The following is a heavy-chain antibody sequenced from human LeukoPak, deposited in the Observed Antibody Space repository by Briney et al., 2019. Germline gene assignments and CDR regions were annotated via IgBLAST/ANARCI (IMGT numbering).Heavy chain of an antibody. V-gene: IGHV3-23*01. CDR2: VNESGGRT. CDR1: GFTFSSYA. Sequence: PGGSLRLSCAASGFTFSSYAMGWVRQAPGKGLEWVSTVNESGGRTYYADSVKGRFTMSRDNSKNTLYLQMNSLRVEDTAIYYCAKEGRPNSGGGFFDYWGQGTRVTDSS. D-gene: IGHD1-26*01. CDR3: AKEGRPNSGGGFFDY. J-gene: IGHJ4*02.